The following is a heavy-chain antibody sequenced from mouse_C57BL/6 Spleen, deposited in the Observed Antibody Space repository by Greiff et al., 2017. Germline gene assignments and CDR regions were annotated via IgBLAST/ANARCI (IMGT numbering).Heavy chain of an antibody. V-gene: IGHV5-6*01. J-gene: IGHJ3*01. D-gene: IGHD2-4*01. CDR1: GFTFSSYG. Sequence: EVQVVESGGDLVKPGGSLKLSCAASGFTFSSYGMSWVRQTPDKRLEWVATISSGGSYTYYPDSVKGRFTISRDNAKNTLYLQMSSLKSEDTAMYYCARHGDDYDGAWFAYWGQGTLVTVSA. CDR3: ARHGDDYDGAWFAY. CDR2: ISSGGSYT.